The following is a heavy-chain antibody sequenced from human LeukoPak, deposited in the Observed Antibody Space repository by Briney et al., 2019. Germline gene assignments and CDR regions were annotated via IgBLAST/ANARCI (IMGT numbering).Heavy chain of an antibody. CDR2: ITYDGYYK. J-gene: IGHJ4*02. Sequence: GGSLRLSCAASGFSFTSYGMHWVRQAPGKGLEWVALITYDGYYKYYSDSVKGRFTISSDTSKNTLYLQMNSLRAEDTAVYYCARDLSPVVRASPMGYWGQGTLVTVSS. V-gene: IGHV3-30*03. CDR1: GFSFTSYG. CDR3: ARDLSPVVRASPMGY. D-gene: IGHD3-10*01.